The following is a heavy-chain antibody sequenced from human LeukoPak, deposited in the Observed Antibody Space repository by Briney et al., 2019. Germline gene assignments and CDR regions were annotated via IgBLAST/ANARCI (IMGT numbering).Heavy chain of an antibody. D-gene: IGHD3-10*01. J-gene: IGHJ6*02. CDR3: ARTDRDYWDV. CDR2: IYTSGST. V-gene: IGHV4-4*07. CDR1: GGXISSYY. Sequence: PSETLSLTCTVSGGXISSYYCSWIRQPAGKGLEWIGRIYTSGSTNYNPSLKSRVTMSVDTSKNQFSLKLSSVAAADTAVYYCARTDRDYWDVWGQGTTVTVSS.